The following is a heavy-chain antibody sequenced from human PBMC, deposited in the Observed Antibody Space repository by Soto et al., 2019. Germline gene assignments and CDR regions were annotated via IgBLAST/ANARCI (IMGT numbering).Heavy chain of an antibody. V-gene: IGHV4-59*01. CDR3: ARRYGGTFDY. CDR1: GGSISSYY. Sequence: SETLSLTCTASGGSISSYYWSWIRQPPGKGPEWIGYIYYSGSTNYNPSLKSRVAIAVDTSKNQFSLKLSFVTAADTAVYYCARRYGGTFDYWGQGTLVTVSS. CDR2: IYYSGST. J-gene: IGHJ4*02. D-gene: IGHD2-15*01.